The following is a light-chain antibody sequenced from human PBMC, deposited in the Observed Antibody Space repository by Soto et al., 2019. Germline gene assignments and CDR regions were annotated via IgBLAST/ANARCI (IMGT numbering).Light chain of an antibody. CDR3: QTWGTGSHVV. J-gene: IGLJ2*01. CDR2: VNSDGSH. V-gene: IGLV4-69*01. CDR1: SGPSSYA. Sequence: QPVLTQSPSASASVGASVKLTCTLSSGPSSYAIAWHQQQPEKAPRYLMKVNSDGSHNKGDGIPDRFSGSSSGAEHYLTISNLQSEDEADYYCQTWGTGSHVVFGGGTKLTVL.